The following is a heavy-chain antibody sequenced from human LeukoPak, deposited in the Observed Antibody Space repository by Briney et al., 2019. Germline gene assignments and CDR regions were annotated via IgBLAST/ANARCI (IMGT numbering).Heavy chain of an antibody. J-gene: IGHJ6*02. CDR2: IRSKAYDRTT. CDR3: TRDRAIFGVVIIDLYGMDV. V-gene: IGHV3-49*04. D-gene: IGHD3-3*01. Sequence: GGSLRLSYTPSGFTLGVYAMSWVRHAPGKGLEWVVFIRSKAYDRTTEYPASVKDRFTISRDDSKSIAYLQMNSLKTEDTAVYYCTRDRAIFGVVIIDLYGMDVWGQGTTVTVSS. CDR1: GFTLGVYA.